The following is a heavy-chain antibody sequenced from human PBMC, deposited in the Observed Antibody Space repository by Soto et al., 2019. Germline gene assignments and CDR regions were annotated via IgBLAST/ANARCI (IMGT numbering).Heavy chain of an antibody. CDR1: GFTFSDHY. CDR2: ARNKANRYTT. V-gene: IGHV3-72*01. J-gene: IGHJ6*02. Sequence: GGSLRLSCAASGFTFSDHYMGWVRQAPGKGLEWVGRARNKANRYTTEYAASVKGRFTISRNDSKNSLYLQMNSLKAEDTAVYYCARYCSSTSCSSLYYHFGMDVWGQGTTVTVSS. CDR3: ARYCSSTSCSSLYYHFGMDV. D-gene: IGHD2-2*01.